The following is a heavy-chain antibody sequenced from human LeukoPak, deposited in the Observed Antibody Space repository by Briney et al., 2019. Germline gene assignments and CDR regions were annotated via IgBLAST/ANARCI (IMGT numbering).Heavy chain of an antibody. Sequence: ASVKVSCKASGYTFTAYYIHWVRQAPGQGLEWMGWINPNSGGTNYAQKFQGRVTMTRDTSISTAYMELSRLRSDDTAVYYCATLVVDHDAFDIWGQGTMVTVSS. CDR3: ATLVVDHDAFDI. D-gene: IGHD3-22*01. J-gene: IGHJ3*02. CDR2: INPNSGGT. V-gene: IGHV1-2*02. CDR1: GYTFTAYY.